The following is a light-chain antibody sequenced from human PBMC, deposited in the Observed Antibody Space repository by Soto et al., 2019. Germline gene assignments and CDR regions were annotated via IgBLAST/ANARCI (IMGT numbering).Light chain of an antibody. CDR3: SSFTHSIVV. CDR2: EVT. Sequence: QSVLTQPASVSGSPGQSITISCTGTTSDVGSHNFVSWYQQLPGKAPKLLIYEVTTRPSGTSNRFSGSKSGNTASLTISGLQAEDEDDYYCSSFTHSIVVFGGGTQLTVL. CDR1: TSDVGSHNF. V-gene: IGLV2-14*01. J-gene: IGLJ2*01.